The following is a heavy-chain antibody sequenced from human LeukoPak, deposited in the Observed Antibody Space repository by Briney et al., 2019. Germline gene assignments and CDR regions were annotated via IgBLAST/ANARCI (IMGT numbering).Heavy chain of an antibody. CDR2: ISGSGGST. D-gene: IGHD3-22*01. Sequence: PGGSLRLSCAASGFTFSSYAMSWVRQAPGKGLEWVSAISGSGGSTYYADSVKGRFTISRDNFKNTLYLQMNSLRAEDTAVYYCAKARELVVVEYYFDYWGQGTLVTVSS. CDR1: GFTFSSYA. J-gene: IGHJ4*02. V-gene: IGHV3-23*01. CDR3: AKARELVVVEYYFDY.